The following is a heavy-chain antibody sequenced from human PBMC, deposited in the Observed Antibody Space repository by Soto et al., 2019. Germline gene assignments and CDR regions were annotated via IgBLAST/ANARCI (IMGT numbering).Heavy chain of an antibody. J-gene: IGHJ3*02. CDR2: IYYSGST. Sequence: SETLSLTCTVSGGSISSGGYYWSWIRQHPGKGLEWIGYIYYSGSTYYNPSLKSRVTISVDTSKNQFSLKLSSVTAADTAVYYCARGLYDSSGNDAFDIWGQGTMVTVSS. CDR3: ARGLYDSSGNDAFDI. V-gene: IGHV4-31*03. D-gene: IGHD3-22*01. CDR1: GGSISSGGYY.